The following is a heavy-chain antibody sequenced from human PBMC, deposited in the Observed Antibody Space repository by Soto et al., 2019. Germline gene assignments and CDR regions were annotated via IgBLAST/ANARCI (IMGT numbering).Heavy chain of an antibody. V-gene: IGHV3-21*01. CDR3: ARRGYSGYSLDS. CDR1: GFTFSDYS. Sequence: GGSLRLSCAASGFTFSDYSMNWVRQAPGKGLEWVSSISGRSTYIYYADSLKGRLTISRDNTKNSLYLQMNSLRVEDTAVYYCARRGYSGYSLDSWGQGTLVTVSS. CDR2: ISGRSTYI. J-gene: IGHJ5*01. D-gene: IGHD5-12*01.